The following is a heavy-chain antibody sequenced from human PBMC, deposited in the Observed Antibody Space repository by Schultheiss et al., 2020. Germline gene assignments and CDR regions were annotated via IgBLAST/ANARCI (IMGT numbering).Heavy chain of an antibody. Sequence: GGSLRLSCAASGFTFSSYAMHWVRQAPGKGLEWVAVISYDGSNKYYADSVKGRFTISRDNSKNKLYLQMNSLRAEDTAELYCARDPPVAGAFDYWGQGTLVTVSS. D-gene: IGHD6-19*01. CDR2: ISYDGSNK. J-gene: IGHJ4*02. CDR1: GFTFSSYA. V-gene: IGHV3-30*04. CDR3: ARDPPVAGAFDY.